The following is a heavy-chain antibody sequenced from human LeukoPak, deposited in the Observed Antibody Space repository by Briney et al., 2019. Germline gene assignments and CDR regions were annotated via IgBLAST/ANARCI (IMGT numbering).Heavy chain of an antibody. CDR2: INYSGST. J-gene: IGHJ1*01. D-gene: IGHD6-13*01. CDR3: ASYSSSLEYFHP. Sequence: SETLSLTCTVSGGSIRGYYWSWIRQPPGKGLEWIAYINYSGSTNYNPSPKSRVAISVDTSKNHFSLKLSSVTAADTAVYYCASYSSSLEYFHPWGQGTLVTVSS. CDR1: GGSIRGYY. V-gene: IGHV4-59*01.